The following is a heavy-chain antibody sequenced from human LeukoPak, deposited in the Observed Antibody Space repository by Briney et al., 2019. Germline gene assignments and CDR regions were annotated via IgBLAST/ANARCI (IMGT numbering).Heavy chain of an antibody. CDR2: IRSKAYRGTT. Sequence: PGASLRLSCAASGFTFSNYAMRWVRQAPGKGLEWVGFIRSKAYRGTTEYAASVKGRFSISRDDSASIAYLQMNSLKTEDTAVYYCARGPIQLWIHNAMDVWGQGTTVTVSS. V-gene: IGHV3-49*02. CDR3: ARGPIQLWIHNAMDV. CDR1: GFTFSNYA. D-gene: IGHD5-18*01. J-gene: IGHJ6*02.